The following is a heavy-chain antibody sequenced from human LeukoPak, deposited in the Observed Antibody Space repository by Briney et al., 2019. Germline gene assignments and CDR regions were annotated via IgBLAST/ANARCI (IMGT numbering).Heavy chain of an antibody. CDR2: IKHDGSVQ. CDR3: ASSVRGVINDAFDI. CDR1: GFTFSSYW. D-gene: IGHD3-10*01. J-gene: IGHJ3*02. V-gene: IGHV3-7*01. Sequence: PGGSLRLSCAASGFTFSSYWMSWVRQAPGKGLEWVANIKHDGSVQYYADSVKGRFTISRDNSKNTLYLQMNSLRAEDTAVYYCASSVRGVINDAFDIWGQGTMVTVSS.